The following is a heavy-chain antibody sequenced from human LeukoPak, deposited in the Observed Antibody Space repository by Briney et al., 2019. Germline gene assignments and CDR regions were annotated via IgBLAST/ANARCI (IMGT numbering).Heavy chain of an antibody. V-gene: IGHV3-73*01. Sequence: GGSLRLSCAASGFTFSGSAMHWVRQASGKGLEWVGRIRSKANSYATAYAASVKGRFTISRDDSKNTAYLQMNSLKTEDTAVYYCTRHHCGGDCYYPYWYFDLWGRGTLVTVSS. D-gene: IGHD2-21*02. CDR2: IRSKANSYAT. CDR3: TRHHCGGDCYYPYWYFDL. CDR1: GFTFSGSA. J-gene: IGHJ2*01.